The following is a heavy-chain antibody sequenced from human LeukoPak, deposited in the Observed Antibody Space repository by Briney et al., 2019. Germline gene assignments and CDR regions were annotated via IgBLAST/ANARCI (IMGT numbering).Heavy chain of an antibody. Sequence: GGSLRLSCAASGFTFSSYSMNWVRQAPGKGLEWVSSISSSSSYIYYADSVKGRFTISRDNAKNSLYLQMNSLRAEDTAVYYCARDQTYYYDSSGYYANWFDPWGQGTLVTVSS. J-gene: IGHJ5*02. CDR3: ARDQTYYYDSSGYYANWFDP. D-gene: IGHD3-22*01. CDR1: GFTFSSYS. CDR2: ISSSSSYI. V-gene: IGHV3-21*01.